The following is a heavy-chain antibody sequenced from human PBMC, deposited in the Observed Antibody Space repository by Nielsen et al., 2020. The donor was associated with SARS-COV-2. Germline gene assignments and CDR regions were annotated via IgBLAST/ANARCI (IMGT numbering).Heavy chain of an antibody. J-gene: IGHJ4*02. Sequence: GGSLRLSCAASGFTFSSYAMHWVRQAPGKGLEWVAVISYDGSNKYYADSVKGRFTISRDNSKNTLYLQMNSLRAEDTAVYYCAKEGFVGATIEGFDYWGQGTLVTVSS. V-gene: IGHV3-30*04. D-gene: IGHD1-26*01. CDR2: ISYDGSNK. CDR1: GFTFSSYA. CDR3: AKEGFVGATIEGFDY.